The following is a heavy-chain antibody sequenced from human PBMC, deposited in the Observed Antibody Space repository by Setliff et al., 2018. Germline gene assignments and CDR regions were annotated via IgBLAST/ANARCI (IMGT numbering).Heavy chain of an antibody. Sequence: SETLSLTCAVYGGSFSTYFWSWIRQPPGKGLEWIGEINHSGDTNYNPSLKSRVTISADTSKNQFSLNLRYVTAADTAVYYCARGRNVAIRLLDSWGQGNLVTV. J-gene: IGHJ4*02. D-gene: IGHD6-6*01. V-gene: IGHV4-34*01. CDR1: GGSFSTYF. CDR3: ARGRNVAIRLLDS. CDR2: INHSGDT.